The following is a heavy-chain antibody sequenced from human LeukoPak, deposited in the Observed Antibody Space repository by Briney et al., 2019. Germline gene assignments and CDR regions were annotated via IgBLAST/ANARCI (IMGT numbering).Heavy chain of an antibody. D-gene: IGHD3-22*01. V-gene: IGHV3-23*01. J-gene: IGHJ4*02. CDR3: ARPFNYYDSSGLDY. CDR2: ISGSGGST. CDR1: GFTFSSYA. Sequence: GGSLRLSCAASGFTFSSYAMSWVRQAPGNGLEWVSAISGSGGSTYYADSVKGRFTISRDNAKNSLYLQMNSLRAEDTAVYYCARPFNYYDSSGLDYWGQGTLVTVSS.